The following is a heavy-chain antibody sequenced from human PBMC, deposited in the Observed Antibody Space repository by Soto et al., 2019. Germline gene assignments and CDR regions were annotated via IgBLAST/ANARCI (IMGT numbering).Heavy chain of an antibody. Sequence: QVQLQESGPGLVKPSQTLSLNCSVSGDSINNADYYWSWIRQHAGRGLEWIGYIYYSGTTYYNPSLTSRVTISMDTSKNQFSLEMSSVTAADTAVYYYARVRGHAFDIRGQGTMVTVSS. CDR2: IYYSGTT. V-gene: IGHV4-31*03. CDR1: GDSINNADYY. CDR3: ARVRGHAFDI. D-gene: IGHD3-10*01. J-gene: IGHJ3*02.